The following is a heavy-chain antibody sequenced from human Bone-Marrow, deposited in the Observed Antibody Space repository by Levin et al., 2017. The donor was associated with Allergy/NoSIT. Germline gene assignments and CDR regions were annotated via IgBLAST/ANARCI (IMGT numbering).Heavy chain of an antibody. CDR1: GFIFSSYA. V-gene: IGHV3-23*01. Sequence: GESLKISCAASGFIFSSYAMSWVRQAPGKGLEWVASISAGGSTIYYADSVKGRFTVSRDNSKSTLYLQMNSLRVEDTAVYYCAKDVAARPRWFDPWGQGTLVTVSS. D-gene: IGHD6-6*01. CDR3: AKDVAARPRWFDP. J-gene: IGHJ5*02. CDR2: ISAGGSTI.